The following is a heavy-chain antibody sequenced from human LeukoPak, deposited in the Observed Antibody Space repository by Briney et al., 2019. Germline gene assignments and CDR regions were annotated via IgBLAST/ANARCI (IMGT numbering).Heavy chain of an antibody. CDR2: IYSGGST. J-gene: IGHJ6*02. CDR3: ARDTTSVYGMDV. D-gene: IGHD1-26*01. V-gene: IGHV3-53*04. Sequence: GGSLRLSCAASGFTFSSYWMSWVRQAPGKGLEWVSVIYSGGSTYYADSVKGRFTISRHNSKNTLYLQMNSLRAEDTAVYYCARDTTSVYGMDVWGQGTTVTVSS. CDR1: GFTFSSYW.